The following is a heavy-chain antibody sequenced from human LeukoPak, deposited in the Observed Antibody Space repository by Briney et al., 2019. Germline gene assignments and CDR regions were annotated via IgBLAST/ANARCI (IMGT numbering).Heavy chain of an antibody. CDR2: SNPNSGGT. Sequence: ASVKVSCKASGYTFTCYYMHWVRQAPGQGLGWMGWSNPNSGGTNYAQKFQGRVTMTRDTSISTAYMELSRMGSDDTAVYYCAREKEMATTDYLGQGTLVTVSS. D-gene: IGHD5-24*01. CDR1: GYTFTCYY. J-gene: IGHJ4*02. V-gene: IGHV1-2*02. CDR3: AREKEMATTDY.